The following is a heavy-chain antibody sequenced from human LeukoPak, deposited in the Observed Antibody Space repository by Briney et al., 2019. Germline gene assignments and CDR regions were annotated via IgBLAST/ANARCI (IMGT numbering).Heavy chain of an antibody. CDR1: GGTFSSYA. CDR3: ARRTVTDAPNYYYYYYMDV. V-gene: IGHV1-69*06. CDR2: IIPIFGTA. Sequence: SVKVSCKASGGTFSSYAISWVRQAPGQGLEWMGGIIPIFGTANYAQKFQGRVTITADKSTSTAYMELSSLRSEDTAVYYCARRTVTDAPNYYYYYYMDVWGKGTTVTVSS. J-gene: IGHJ6*03. D-gene: IGHD4-17*01.